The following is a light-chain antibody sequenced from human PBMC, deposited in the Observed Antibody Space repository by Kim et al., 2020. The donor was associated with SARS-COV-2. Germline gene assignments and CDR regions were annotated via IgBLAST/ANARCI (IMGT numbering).Light chain of an antibody. V-gene: IGLV3-9*01. Sequence: SVALGQTATIPCGGNNIENKNVHWYHQWPGQAPVLVMYRDKKRPSVIPERLSGSNSGTTATLTISRVEAGDEGDYYCQVWDSRTVVFGGGTQLTVL. CDR3: QVWDSRTVV. CDR2: RDK. J-gene: IGLJ2*01. CDR1: NIENKN.